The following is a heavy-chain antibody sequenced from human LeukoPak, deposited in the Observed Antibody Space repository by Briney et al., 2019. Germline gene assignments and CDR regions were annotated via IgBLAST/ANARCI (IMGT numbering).Heavy chain of an antibody. Sequence: RASVKVSCKACGYSFTTYAINWVRQAPGQGLEWMGWSNTKTGNPTYAQGTSGRFVFSLDTSVSTAYLQISSLKAEDTAIYYCARDRAEVDAFDIWGQGTIVTVSS. CDR2: SNTKTGNP. CDR1: GYSFTTYA. CDR3: ARDRAEVDAFDI. J-gene: IGHJ3*02. V-gene: IGHV7-4-1*02.